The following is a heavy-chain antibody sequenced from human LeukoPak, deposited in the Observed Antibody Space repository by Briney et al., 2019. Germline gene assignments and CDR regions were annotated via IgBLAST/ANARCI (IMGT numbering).Heavy chain of an antibody. Sequence: GGSLRLSCAASGFTFSSYAMSWVRQAPGKGLEWVSAISGSGGSTYYADSVKGRFTISRDNSKNTLYLQMNSLRAEDTAVYYCAKGSYCYYYYYMDVWGKGTTVTVSS. D-gene: IGHD2-8*02. J-gene: IGHJ6*03. CDR3: AKGSYCYYYYYMDV. CDR1: GFTFSSYA. CDR2: ISGSGGST. V-gene: IGHV3-23*01.